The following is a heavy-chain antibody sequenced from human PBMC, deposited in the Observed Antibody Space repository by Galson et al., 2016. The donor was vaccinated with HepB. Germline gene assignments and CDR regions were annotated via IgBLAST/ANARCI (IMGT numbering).Heavy chain of an antibody. CDR2: TRNERYGSTT. V-gene: IGHV3-72*01. D-gene: IGHD3-22*01. CDR3: AKATADYHDSTGLYPGHFFDY. CDR1: GFSFNDHY. Sequence: SLRLSCATSGFSFNDHYMDWVRQTPGKGLEWVGRTRNERYGSTTQYAASVKGRFTISRDDSKNSVYLQMDSLKTEDAAVYYCAKATADYHDSTGLYPGHFFDYWGQGTLVTVSS. J-gene: IGHJ4*02.